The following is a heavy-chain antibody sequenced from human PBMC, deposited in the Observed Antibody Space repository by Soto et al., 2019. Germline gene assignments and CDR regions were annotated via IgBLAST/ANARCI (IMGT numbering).Heavy chain of an antibody. V-gene: IGHV4-4*02. CDR2: IYHSGST. Sequence: SETLSLTCAVSGGSISSSNWWSWVRQPPGKGLEWIGEIYHSGSTNYNPSLKSRVTISVDKSKNQFSLKLSSVTAADTAVYYCARVRGSGSYFMGYYYYGMDVWGQGTTVPVSS. CDR1: GGSISSSNW. CDR3: ARVRGSGSYFMGYYYYGMDV. J-gene: IGHJ6*02. D-gene: IGHD1-26*01.